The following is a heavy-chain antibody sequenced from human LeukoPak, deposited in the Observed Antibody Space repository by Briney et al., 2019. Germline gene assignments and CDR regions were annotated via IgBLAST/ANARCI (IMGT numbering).Heavy chain of an antibody. CDR2: IDTQSQTV. CDR1: GVSFNSFY. Sequence: GGSLRLACTVYGVSFNSFYMNLVRQAPGKGLEWISYIDTQSQTVYYADSMRGRFTISRDNAKNSLYLQINSLRDEDTALYYCAGGGDSGWAIDNWGQGTLVIVSS. CDR3: AGGGDSGWAIDN. V-gene: IGHV3-48*02. J-gene: IGHJ4*02. D-gene: IGHD6-19*01.